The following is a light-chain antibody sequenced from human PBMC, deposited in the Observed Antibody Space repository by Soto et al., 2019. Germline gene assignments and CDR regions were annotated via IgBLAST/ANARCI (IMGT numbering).Light chain of an antibody. CDR3: QHYGTSAS. V-gene: IGKV3-20*01. CDR1: QSVSDGY. Sequence: DIELTQSPGTLSLSPGERATLSCRASQSVSDGYLAWYQKKPGQAPRLLIYASSIANGIPVRFSGSGSGTEFTLTIRRLKPDDFAVYYCQHYGTSASFGPGTKVEIK. CDR2: AS. J-gene: IGKJ3*01.